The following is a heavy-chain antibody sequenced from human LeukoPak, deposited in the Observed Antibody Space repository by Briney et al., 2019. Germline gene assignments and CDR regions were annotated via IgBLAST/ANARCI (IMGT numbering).Heavy chain of an antibody. CDR1: GFTFSSYG. Sequence: GGSLRLSCAASGFTFSSYGMHWVRQAPGKGLEWVSAISVGSDVIYYADSVKGRFAISRDNSKNTLYLQMNSLRAEGTAVYYCAKDIAVAVAGTPDYWGQGTLVTVSS. CDR2: ISVGSDVI. V-gene: IGHV3-NL1*01. CDR3: AKDIAVAVAGTPDY. D-gene: IGHD6-19*01. J-gene: IGHJ4*02.